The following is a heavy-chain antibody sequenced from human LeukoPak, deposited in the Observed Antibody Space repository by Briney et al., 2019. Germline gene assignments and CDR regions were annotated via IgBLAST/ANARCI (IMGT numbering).Heavy chain of an antibody. CDR2: FRTQASGGTT. J-gene: IGHJ4*02. CDR1: GFTFGDYA. Sequence: GGSLRLSCTASGFTFGDYAMSWVRQAPGKGLEWIGLFRTQASGGTTEYAASVNGTFTISKDDSKSIAYLQMNSLKTEDTAVYYCTRGGPWDYWGQGTLVTVSS. CDR3: TRGGPWDY. V-gene: IGHV3-49*04.